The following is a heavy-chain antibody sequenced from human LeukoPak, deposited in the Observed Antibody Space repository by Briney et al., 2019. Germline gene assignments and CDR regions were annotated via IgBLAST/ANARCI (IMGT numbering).Heavy chain of an antibody. CDR2: IKSRADGGTT. Sequence: GGSLRLSCAASFSTFNKAWMNWVRQAPGKGLEWVGRIKSRADGGTTDYATPVKDRFTISRDDSENTAFLQMSSLKTEDTAIHYCSTHPTSGFWGQGTLVTVSS. V-gene: IGHV3-15*07. CDR1: FSTFNKAW. CDR3: STHPTSGF. J-gene: IGHJ4*02. D-gene: IGHD2-15*01.